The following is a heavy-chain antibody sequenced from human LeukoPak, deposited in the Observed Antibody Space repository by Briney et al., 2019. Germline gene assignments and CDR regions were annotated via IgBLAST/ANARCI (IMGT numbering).Heavy chain of an antibody. V-gene: IGHV3-74*01. D-gene: IGHD1-26*01. CDR3: ARDRNTGSSYENLFEY. J-gene: IGHJ4*02. Sequence: APRRLSCAASGFTFSSYWMHWVRQAPGKGLVWVSRINSDGSSTSYADSVKGRFTISRDNAKSTLYLQMNSLRAEDTSVYYCARDRNTGSSYENLFEYWGQGSLVTVSS. CDR2: INSDGSST. CDR1: GFTFSSYW.